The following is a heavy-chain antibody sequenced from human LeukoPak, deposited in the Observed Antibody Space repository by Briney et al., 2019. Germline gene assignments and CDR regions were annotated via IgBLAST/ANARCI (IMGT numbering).Heavy chain of an antibody. V-gene: IGHV1-46*01. J-gene: IGHJ6*03. D-gene: IGHD2-2*01. CDR1: GYTFASYY. CDR2: INPSGGST. CDR3: AREYQLLFDYYYYYMDV. Sequence: GASVKVSCKASGYTFASYYMRWVRQAPGQGLEWMGIINPSGGSTSYAQKFQGRVTMTRDMSTSTVYMELSSLRSEDTAVYYCAREYQLLFDYYYYYMDVWGKGTTVTVSS.